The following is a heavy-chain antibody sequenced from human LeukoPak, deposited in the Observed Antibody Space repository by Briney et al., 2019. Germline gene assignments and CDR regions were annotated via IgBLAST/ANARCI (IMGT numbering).Heavy chain of an antibody. D-gene: IGHD4-17*01. J-gene: IGHJ4*02. CDR2: ISGGAGST. Sequence: GTSLRLSCAASGFTFSSYAMSWVRQTPGKGLEWVSAISGGAGSTYYADSVKGRFTISRDISKNTLYLQMNSLRAEDTAVYYCAKDKYGDYRYYFDYWGQGTLVTVSS. V-gene: IGHV3-23*01. CDR3: AKDKYGDYRYYFDY. CDR1: GFTFSSYA.